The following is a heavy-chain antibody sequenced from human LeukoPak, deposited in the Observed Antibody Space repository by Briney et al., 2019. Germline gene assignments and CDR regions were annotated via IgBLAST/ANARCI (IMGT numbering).Heavy chain of an antibody. V-gene: IGHV1-8*03. CDR1: GYTFTSYD. CDR3: ARGGDYVWGTYLIDY. Sequence: ASVKVSCKASGYTFTSYDINWVRQATGQGLEWMGWMNPNSGNTGYAQKFQCRVTITRNASISTAYMELSSLRSEDTAVYYCARGGDYVWGTYLIDYWGQGTLVTVSS. J-gene: IGHJ4*02. D-gene: IGHD3-16*01. CDR2: MNPNSGNT.